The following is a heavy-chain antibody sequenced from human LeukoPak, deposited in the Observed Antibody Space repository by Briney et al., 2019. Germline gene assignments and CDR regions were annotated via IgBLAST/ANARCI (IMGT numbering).Heavy chain of an antibody. Sequence: SETLSLTCTVSGGSISSHYWSWIRQPPGQGLEWIGYIYYSGSTNYNPSLKSRVTISVDTSKNQFSLKLSSVTAADTAVYYCARGPGEYQLLYSHWFDPWGQGTLVTVSS. V-gene: IGHV4-59*11. CDR3: ARGPGEYQLLYSHWFDP. CDR1: GGSISSHY. J-gene: IGHJ5*02. D-gene: IGHD2-2*02. CDR2: IYYSGST.